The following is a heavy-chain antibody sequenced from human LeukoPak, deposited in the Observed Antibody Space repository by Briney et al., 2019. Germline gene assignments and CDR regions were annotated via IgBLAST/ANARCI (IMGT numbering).Heavy chain of an antibody. J-gene: IGHJ6*04. CDR3: ARGNGYCSSTSCLYYYGMDV. Sequence: GSSVKVSCKASGGTFSSYAISWVRQAPGQGLDWMGGIIPIFGTANYAQKFQGRVTITADESTSTAYMELSSLRSEDTAVYYCARGNGYCSSTSCLYYYGMDVWGKGTTVTVSS. D-gene: IGHD2-2*03. CDR1: GGTFSSYA. V-gene: IGHV1-69*01. CDR2: IIPIFGTA.